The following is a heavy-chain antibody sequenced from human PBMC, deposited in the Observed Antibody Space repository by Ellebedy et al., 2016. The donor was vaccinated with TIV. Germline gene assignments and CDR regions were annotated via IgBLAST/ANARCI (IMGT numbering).Heavy chain of an antibody. CDR2: IRSKSKGGTT. D-gene: IGHD2-15*01. V-gene: IGHV3-72*01. Sequence: GESLKISCAASGFTFSDHYMDWVRQAPGKGLEWVGCIRSKSKGGTTEYAASVKGRVTISRDDSKNSLYLQVNRLRTEDAALYYCARRYCSGGSCYSIDFWGQGTLVTVSS. CDR1: GFTFSDHY. CDR3: ARRYCSGGSCYSIDF. J-gene: IGHJ4*02.